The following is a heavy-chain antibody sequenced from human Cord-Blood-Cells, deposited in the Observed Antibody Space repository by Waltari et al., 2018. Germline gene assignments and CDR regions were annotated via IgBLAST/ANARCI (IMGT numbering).Heavy chain of an antibody. CDR1: GGSFSGDY. Sequence: QVQLQQWGAGLLKPSETLSLTCAVYGGSFSGDYWSWIRQPPGKGREWIGEINHSGSTNYNPSLKSRVTILVDTSKNQFSLKLSSVTAADTAVYYCARTGPYYYILTGFDWGQGTLVTVSS. CDR3: ARTGPYYYILTGFD. D-gene: IGHD3-9*01. CDR2: INHSGST. V-gene: IGHV4-34*01. J-gene: IGHJ4*02.